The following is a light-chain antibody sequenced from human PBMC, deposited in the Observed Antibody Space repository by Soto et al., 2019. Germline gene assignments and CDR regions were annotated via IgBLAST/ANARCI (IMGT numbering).Light chain of an antibody. CDR3: QSYDSSLSGSV. V-gene: IGLV1-40*01. Sequence: QSVLTQPPSVSGAPGQRVTISCTGSSSNIGAGYAVHWYQQLPGTAPKLLIYSNDNRPSGVPDRFSGSKSGTSASLAITGLQAEEEAEYYCQSYDSSLSGSVFGGGTKVTVL. CDR1: SSNIGAGYA. J-gene: IGLJ3*02. CDR2: SND.